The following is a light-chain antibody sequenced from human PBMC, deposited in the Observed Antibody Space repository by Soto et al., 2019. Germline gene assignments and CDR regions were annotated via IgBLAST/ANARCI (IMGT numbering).Light chain of an antibody. CDR3: QQRSNWPTT. J-gene: IGKJ1*01. V-gene: IGKV3D-20*02. Sequence: EIVLTQSPATLSSFPGDRVTLSCRASQSVSNNYLAWYQQKPGQAPRLLIYGASNRATGIPDRFSGSGSGTDFTLTISRLEPEDFAVYYCQQRSNWPTTFGQGTKVDI. CDR2: GAS. CDR1: QSVSNNY.